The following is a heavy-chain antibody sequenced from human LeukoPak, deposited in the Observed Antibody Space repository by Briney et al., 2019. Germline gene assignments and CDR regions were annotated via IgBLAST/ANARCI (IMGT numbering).Heavy chain of an antibody. V-gene: IGHV1-2*06. CDR1: GYTFTGYY. J-gene: IGHJ4*02. CDR2: INPNSGGT. Sequence: GASVKVSCKASGYTFTGYYMHWVRQAPGQGLEWRGRINPNSGGTNYAQTFQGRVTMTRDTSISTAYMELSRLRSDDTAVYYCARDRVVQATTVYGYWGQGTLVTVSS. CDR3: ARDRVVQATTVYGY. D-gene: IGHD2-2*01.